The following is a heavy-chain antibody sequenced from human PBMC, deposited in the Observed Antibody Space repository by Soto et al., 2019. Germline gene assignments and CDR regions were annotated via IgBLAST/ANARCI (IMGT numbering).Heavy chain of an antibody. D-gene: IGHD3-22*01. J-gene: IGHJ4*02. CDR3: ARGGYYYDSSAYYRPFDY. V-gene: IGHV1-8*01. CDR2: MNPNSGNT. CDR1: GYTFTSYD. Sequence: ASVKVSCKASGYTFTSYDINWVRQATGQGLEWMGWMNPNSGNTGYAQKFQGRVTMTRSTSISTAYMELSSLRSEDTAVYYCARGGYYYDSSAYYRPFDYWGQGTLVTVSS.